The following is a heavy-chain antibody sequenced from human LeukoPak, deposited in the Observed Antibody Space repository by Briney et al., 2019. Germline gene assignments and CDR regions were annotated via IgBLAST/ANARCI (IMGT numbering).Heavy chain of an antibody. CDR2: ISWNSGSI. Sequence: GGSLRLSCAASGFTLDDYAMHWVRQAPGKGLEWVSGISWNSGSIGYADSVKGRFTISRDNAKNSLYLQMNSLRAEDTALYYCASSSFDYWGQGTLVTVSS. V-gene: IGHV3-9*01. D-gene: IGHD6-13*01. CDR1: GFTLDDYA. CDR3: ASSSFDY. J-gene: IGHJ4*02.